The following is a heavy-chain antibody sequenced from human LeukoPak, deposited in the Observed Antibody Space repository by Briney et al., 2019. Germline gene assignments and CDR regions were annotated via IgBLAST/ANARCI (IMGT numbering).Heavy chain of an antibody. D-gene: IGHD7-27*01. CDR2: INHSGGT. CDR3: ATYHSIWGAFDI. CDR1: GGSFSGYY. Sequence: SETLSLTCAVYGGSFSGYYWSWIRQPPGKGLEWIGEINHSGGTNYNPSLKSRVTISVDTSKNQFSLKLSSVTAADTAVYYCATYHSIWGAFDIWGQGTMVTVSS. V-gene: IGHV4-34*01. J-gene: IGHJ3*02.